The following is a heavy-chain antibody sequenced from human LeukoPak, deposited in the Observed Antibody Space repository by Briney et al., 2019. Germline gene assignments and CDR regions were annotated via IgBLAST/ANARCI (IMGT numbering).Heavy chain of an antibody. V-gene: IGHV4-61*02. CDR2: IYTSGST. D-gene: IGHD6-19*01. Sequence: SETLSLTCTVSGGSISSGSYYWSWIRQPAGKGPEWIGRIYTSGSTNYNPSLKSRVTISVDTSKNQFSLKLSSVTAADTAVYYCARARAGWFDPWGQGTLVTVSS. CDR1: GGSISSGSYY. CDR3: ARARAGWFDP. J-gene: IGHJ5*02.